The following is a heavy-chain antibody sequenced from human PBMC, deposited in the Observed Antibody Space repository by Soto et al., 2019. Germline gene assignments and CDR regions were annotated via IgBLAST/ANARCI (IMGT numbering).Heavy chain of an antibody. J-gene: IGHJ4*02. D-gene: IGHD5-12*01. CDR1: NGSMTSSLW. V-gene: IGHV4-4*02. CDR3: ARNRYGGYDFDS. Sequence: QLQLQESGPGLVKPSGTLSLTCTVSNGSMTSSLWWSWVRQSPGKGLEWIGEVAQSGYTSYNPSLKSRLTISQDRSRNQCSLRLTSVTAADTAVYYCARNRYGGYDFDSWGQGTLVTVSS. CDR2: VAQSGYT.